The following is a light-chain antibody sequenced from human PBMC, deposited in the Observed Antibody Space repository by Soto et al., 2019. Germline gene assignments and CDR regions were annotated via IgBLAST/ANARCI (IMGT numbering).Light chain of an antibody. V-gene: IGLV2-8*01. CDR2: EVS. Sequence: QSVLTQPPSASGSPGQSVTISCTGTSSDVGGYNYVSWYQQHPGKAPKLMIYEVSKRPSGVPDRFSGSKSGNTASLTVSGLQPEDEAEYYCLLYYGGAQLVFGGGTKLTVL. J-gene: IGLJ2*01. CDR1: SSDVGGYNY. CDR3: LLYYGGAQLV.